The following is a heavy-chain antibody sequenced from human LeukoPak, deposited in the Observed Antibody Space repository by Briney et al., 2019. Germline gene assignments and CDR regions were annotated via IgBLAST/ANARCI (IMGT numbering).Heavy chain of an antibody. D-gene: IGHD2-2*02. CDR3: ARAALYCSSTSCYNYFDY. J-gene: IGHJ4*02. V-gene: IGHV1-2*02. CDR2: INPHSGGT. Sequence: ASVKVSCKASGYTFTGYYMHWVRQAPGQGLEWMGWINPHSGGTNYAQKFQGRVTMTRDTSISTAYMELSRLRSDDTAVYYCARAALYCSSTSCYNYFDYWGQGTLVTVSS. CDR1: GYTFTGYY.